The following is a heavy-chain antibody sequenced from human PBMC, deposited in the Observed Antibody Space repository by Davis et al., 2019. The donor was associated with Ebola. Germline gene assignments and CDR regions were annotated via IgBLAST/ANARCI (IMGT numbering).Heavy chain of an antibody. CDR2: FFYTGSS. D-gene: IGHD4-11*01. CDR3: ARHSVTTLAFMDV. V-gene: IGHV4-39*01. J-gene: IGHJ6*02. CDR1: GGSISSSRYY. Sequence: SETLSLTCSVSGGSISSSRYYWGWIRQPPGEGLQWIGSFFYTGSSYFNPSLKSRVTVSVDTSKNQFSLKLSSVTAADTAVYYCARHSVTTLAFMDVWGQGTTVTVSS.